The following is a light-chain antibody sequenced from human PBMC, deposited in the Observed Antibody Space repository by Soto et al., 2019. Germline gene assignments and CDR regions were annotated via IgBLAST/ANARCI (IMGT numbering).Light chain of an antibody. V-gene: IGKV3-11*01. J-gene: IGKJ3*01. CDR1: QSVSNY. CDR3: QQDSRWPRET. CDR2: EAS. Sequence: VLPQTPATLSVSPGARVTLSCRASQSVSNYLTWYQQKPGQAPMLLIYEASKGSTGIPARFSGSGSGTAVTLTISSLETEDFAVYFGQQDSRWPRETFGTGTKVDIK.